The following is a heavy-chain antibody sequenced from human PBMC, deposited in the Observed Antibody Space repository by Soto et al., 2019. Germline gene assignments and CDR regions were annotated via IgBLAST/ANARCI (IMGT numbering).Heavy chain of an antibody. V-gene: IGHV4-31*03. J-gene: IGHJ4*02. D-gene: IGHD3-22*01. Sequence: SETLSLTCTVSGGSISSGGYYWSWIRQHPGKGLEWIGYIYYSGSTYYNPSLKSRVTISVDTSKNQFSLKLSSVTAADTAVYYCGYYDEDDFDYWGQGTLVTVSS. CDR1: GGSISSGGYY. CDR3: GYYDEDDFDY. CDR2: IYYSGST.